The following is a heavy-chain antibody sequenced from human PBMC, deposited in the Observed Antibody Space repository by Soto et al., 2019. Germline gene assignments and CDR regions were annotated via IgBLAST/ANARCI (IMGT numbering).Heavy chain of an antibody. Sequence: SETLSLTCFVSGYSITAGGYYWSWIRHHPGKGLEWIGSFYSSGSIIYNPSLRSRVSISGDTSSNQFSMSLTSVTAADTARYYCARMYSGGSGWFHPGGQGTLVTVSS. CDR2: FYSSGSI. CDR3: ARMYSGGSGWFHP. V-gene: IGHV4-31*03. J-gene: IGHJ5*02. D-gene: IGHD1-26*01. CDR1: GYSITAGGYY.